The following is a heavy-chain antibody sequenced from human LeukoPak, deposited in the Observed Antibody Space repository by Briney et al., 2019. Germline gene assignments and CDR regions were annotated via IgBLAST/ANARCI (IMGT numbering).Heavy chain of an antibody. CDR3: ARGLRYFDWLPLFGMDV. CDR1: GGSISSFY. J-gene: IGHJ6*04. Sequence: SETLSLTCTVSGGSISSFYWSWIRQPPGQGLEWIGCIYYSVSTNYNPSLKSRVTISVDTSKNQSSLKLSSVTAADTAVYYCARGLRYFDWLPLFGMDVWGKGTTVTVSS. CDR2: IYYSVST. V-gene: IGHV4-59*13. D-gene: IGHD3-9*01.